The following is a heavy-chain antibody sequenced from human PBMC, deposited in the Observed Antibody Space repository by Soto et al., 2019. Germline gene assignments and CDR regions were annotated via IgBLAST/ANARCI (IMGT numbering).Heavy chain of an antibody. J-gene: IGHJ4*02. CDR3: TRVHLGAPTRYFDY. CDR1: GFTFSDHY. D-gene: IGHD2-15*01. CDR2: VKNKANSYTT. V-gene: IGHV3-72*01. Sequence: EVQLVESGGGLVQPGGSLRLSCAASGFTFSDHYMDWVRQAPGKGLEWVGRVKNKANSYTTEYAASVKGRCTISRDDSMDLLFLQMNSLKTDDTALYYCTRVHLGAPTRYFDYWGQGALVTVSS.